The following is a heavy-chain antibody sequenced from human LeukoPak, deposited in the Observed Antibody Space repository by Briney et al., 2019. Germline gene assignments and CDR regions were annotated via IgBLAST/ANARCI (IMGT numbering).Heavy chain of an antibody. V-gene: IGHV4-38-2*02. J-gene: IGHJ3*02. Sequence: PSETLSLTCSVSAYSISSGYYWGWIRQPPGKGLEWIGSIYHSGSTHYNPSLKSRVTISVDTSKNQFSLKLSSVTAADTAVYYCARDGDSGSYYAFDIWGQGTMVTVSS. D-gene: IGHD1-26*01. CDR2: IYHSGST. CDR1: AYSISSGYY. CDR3: ARDGDSGSYYAFDI.